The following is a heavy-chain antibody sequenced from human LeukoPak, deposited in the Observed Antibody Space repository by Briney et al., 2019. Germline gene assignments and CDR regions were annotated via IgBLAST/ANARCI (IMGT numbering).Heavy chain of an antibody. CDR1: GGTFRSAA. D-gene: IGHD3-10*01. J-gene: IGHJ4*02. CDR3: TRDEHKGSATFNY. V-gene: IGHV1-69*13. CDR2: IILMFGTT. Sequence: PVKVSCKASGGTFRSAAMSWVRQAPGQGLEWVGHIILMFGTTTYAQKFRGRVTITADESTRTVHMELNSLTSDDTAIYYCTRDEHKGSATFNYWGQGTLVIVSS.